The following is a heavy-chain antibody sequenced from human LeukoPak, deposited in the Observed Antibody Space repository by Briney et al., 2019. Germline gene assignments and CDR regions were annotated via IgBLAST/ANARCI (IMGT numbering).Heavy chain of an antibody. CDR1: GYTFTGYY. V-gene: IGHV1-2*04. CDR2: INPNSGGT. J-gene: IGHJ1*01. Sequence: GASVKVSCKASGYTFTGYYMHWVRQAPGQGLEWMGWINPNSGGTNYAQKFQGWVTMIRDTSISTAYMELSRPRSDDTAVYYCARGRPWLVLRGGGQYFQHWGQGTLVTVSS. D-gene: IGHD6-19*01. CDR3: ARGRPWLVLRGGGQYFQH.